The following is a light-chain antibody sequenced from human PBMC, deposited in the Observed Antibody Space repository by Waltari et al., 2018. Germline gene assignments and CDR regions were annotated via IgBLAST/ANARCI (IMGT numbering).Light chain of an antibody. Sequence: DIQMTQSPSSLSASVGDRVTITCRASQSISSYLNWYQQKPGKAPKLLIYAASSLQIGVPSRFSGSGSGTDFTLTISSLQPEDFATYYCQQSYSTLWTVGQGTKVEIK. J-gene: IGKJ1*01. CDR3: QQSYSTLWT. CDR1: QSISSY. V-gene: IGKV1-39*01. CDR2: AAS.